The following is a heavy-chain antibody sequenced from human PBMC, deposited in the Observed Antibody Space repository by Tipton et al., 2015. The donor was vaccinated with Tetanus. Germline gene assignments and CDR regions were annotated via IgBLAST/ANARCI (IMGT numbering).Heavy chain of an antibody. V-gene: IGHV3-30*15. CDR2: MSFDGSSE. CDR1: GFSFSDYG. J-gene: IGHJ4*02. D-gene: IGHD2-2*02. Sequence: SLRLSCAASGFSFSDYGMHWVRQAPGKGLEWVAGMSFDGSSESYADSVRGRLTISRDNFRNTLSLQMRGLGADDTAVYYCARDAGYRRNYFDFWGQGTLVTVSS. CDR3: ARDAGYRRNYFDF.